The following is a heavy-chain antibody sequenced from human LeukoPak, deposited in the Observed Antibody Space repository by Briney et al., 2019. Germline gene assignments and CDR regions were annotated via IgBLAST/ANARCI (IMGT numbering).Heavy chain of an antibody. J-gene: IGHJ5*02. Sequence: SETLSLTCTVSAGSISTYYWSWIRQPPGKGLEWIGYIYYSGSTNYNPSLKSRVTISVDTSKNQFSLKLSSVTAADTAVYYCARGHELWFGELSAWFDPWGQGTLVTVSS. CDR2: IYYSGST. V-gene: IGHV4-59*01. CDR1: AGSISTYY. D-gene: IGHD3-10*01. CDR3: ARGHELWFGELSAWFDP.